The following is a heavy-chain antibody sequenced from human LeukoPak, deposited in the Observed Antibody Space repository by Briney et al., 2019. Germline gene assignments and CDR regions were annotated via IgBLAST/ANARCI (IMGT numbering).Heavy chain of an antibody. J-gene: IGHJ4*02. CDR2: ISNDGSNE. Sequence: PGGSLRLSCAASGFTFSSYAIHWVRQAPGKGLEWVAVISNDGSNEYFADSVKGRFTISRDNSKNTLYLQMSSLRAEDTAVYYCAKSRAADTTLLFDYWGQGTLVTVSS. D-gene: IGHD6-13*01. CDR1: GFTFSSYA. V-gene: IGHV3-30-3*02. CDR3: AKSRAADTTLLFDY.